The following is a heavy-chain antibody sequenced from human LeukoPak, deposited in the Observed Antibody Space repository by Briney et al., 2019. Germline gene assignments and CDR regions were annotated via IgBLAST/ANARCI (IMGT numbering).Heavy chain of an antibody. CDR3: ARDLWHCSGGSCYSRNYMDV. CDR1: GYTFTGYY. D-gene: IGHD2-15*01. Sequence: ASVKVSCKASGYTFTGYYMHWVRQAPGQGLEWMGWINPNSGGTNYAQKFQGRVTMTRDTFISTAYMELSRLRSDDTAVYYCARDLWHCSGGSCYSRNYMDVWGKGTTVTVSS. J-gene: IGHJ6*03. CDR2: INPNSGGT. V-gene: IGHV1-2*02.